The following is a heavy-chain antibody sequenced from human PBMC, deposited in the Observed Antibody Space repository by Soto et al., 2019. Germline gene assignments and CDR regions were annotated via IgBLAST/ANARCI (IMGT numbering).Heavy chain of an antibody. CDR1: GGSISSGDYY. D-gene: IGHD3-22*01. Sequence: SETLSLTCTVSGGSISSGDYYWSWIRQPPGKGLEWIGYIYYSGSTYYNPSLKSRVTISVDTSKNQFSLKLSSVTAADTAVYYCARVGYDDSSGYYSLPFDYWGQGTLVTVSS. CDR2: IYYSGST. J-gene: IGHJ4*02. CDR3: ARVGYDDSSGYYSLPFDY. V-gene: IGHV4-30-4*01.